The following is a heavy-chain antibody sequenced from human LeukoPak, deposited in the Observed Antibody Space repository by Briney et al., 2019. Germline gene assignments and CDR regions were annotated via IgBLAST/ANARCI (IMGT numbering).Heavy chain of an antibody. Sequence: GESLKISCKDSGYSFTSYWIGWVRQMPGKGLEWMGIIYSGDSDTRYSPSFQGQVTISADKSISTAYLQWSSLKASDSAMYYCATNTMFRGIHAFDIWGQGTMVTVSS. CDR3: ATNTMFRGIHAFDI. D-gene: IGHD3-10*01. V-gene: IGHV5-51*01. CDR2: IYSGDSDT. J-gene: IGHJ3*02. CDR1: GYSFTSYW.